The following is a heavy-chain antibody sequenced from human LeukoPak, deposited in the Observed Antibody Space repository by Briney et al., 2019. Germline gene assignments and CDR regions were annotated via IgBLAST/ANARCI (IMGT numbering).Heavy chain of an antibody. D-gene: IGHD6-13*01. J-gene: IGHJ6*04. CDR3: ARGAAAGLDV. V-gene: IGHV1-69*13. CDR2: IIPIFGTA. Sequence: ASVKVSCKASGGTFSSYAISWVRQAPGQGLEWMGGIIPIFGTANYAQKFQGRVTITADESTSTAYMELSSLRSEDTAVYYCARGAAAGLDVWGKGTTVTISS. CDR1: GGTFSSYA.